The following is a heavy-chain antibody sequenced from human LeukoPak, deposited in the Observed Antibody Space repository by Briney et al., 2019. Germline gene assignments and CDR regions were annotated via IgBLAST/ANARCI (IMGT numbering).Heavy chain of an antibody. Sequence: GRSLRLSCAASGFTFSSYAMHWVRQAPGKGLEWVAVISYDGSNKYYADSVKGRFTISRDNSKNTLYLQMNSLRAEDTAVYYCARDQGVTGRRGAFDYWGQGTLVTVSS. CDR2: ISYDGSNK. D-gene: IGHD1-20*01. V-gene: IGHV3-30-3*01. J-gene: IGHJ4*02. CDR1: GFTFSSYA. CDR3: ARDQGVTGRRGAFDY.